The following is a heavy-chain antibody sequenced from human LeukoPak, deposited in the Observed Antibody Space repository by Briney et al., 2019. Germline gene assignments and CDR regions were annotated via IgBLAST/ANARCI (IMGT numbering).Heavy chain of an antibody. J-gene: IGHJ4*02. V-gene: IGHV1-69*06. CDR3: ARDYSSGWTLFFDS. Sequence: ASVKVSCKASGATHTTYAINWVRQAPGQGLEWMGGIMPIFGTTKYARRFEGRVTITADKSTITAYMELSSLRSEDTAIYYCARDYSSGWTLFFDSWGQGTPVIVSS. D-gene: IGHD6-19*01. CDR1: GATHTTYA. CDR2: IMPIFGTT.